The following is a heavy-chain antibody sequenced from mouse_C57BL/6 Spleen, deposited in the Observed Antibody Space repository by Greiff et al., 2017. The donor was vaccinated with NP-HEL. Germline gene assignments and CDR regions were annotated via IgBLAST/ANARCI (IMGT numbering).Heavy chain of an antibody. CDR3: ARLFELGEVYYFDY. J-gene: IGHJ2*01. CDR2: IYPRSGNT. Sequence: QVQLQQSGAELARPGASVKLSCKASGYTFTSYGISWVKQRNGQGLEWIGEIYPRSGNTYYNEKFKGKATLTADKSSSTAYMELRSLTSEDSAVYFCARLFELGEVYYFDYWGQGTTLTVSS. CDR1: GYTFTSYG. V-gene: IGHV1-81*01. D-gene: IGHD4-1*01.